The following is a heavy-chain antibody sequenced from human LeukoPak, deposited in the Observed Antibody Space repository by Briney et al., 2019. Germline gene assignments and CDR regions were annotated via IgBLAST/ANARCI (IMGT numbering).Heavy chain of an antibody. J-gene: IGHJ5*02. V-gene: IGHV1-8*01. CDR2: MNPNSGNT. D-gene: IGHD3-22*01. Sequence: ASVKVSXKASGYTFTSYDINWVRQATGQGLEWMGWMNPNSGNTGYAQRFQGRVTMTRNTSISTAYMELSSLRSEDTALYYCARDNGAYYYDSSGYTNWFDPWGQGTLVTVSS. CDR3: ARDNGAYYYDSSGYTNWFDP. CDR1: GYTFTSYD.